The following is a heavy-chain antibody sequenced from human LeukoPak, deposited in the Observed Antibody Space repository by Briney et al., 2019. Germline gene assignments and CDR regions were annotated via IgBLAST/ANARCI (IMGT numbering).Heavy chain of an antibody. CDR1: GFTFSSYA. Sequence: GGSLRLSCSASGFTFSSYAMHWVRQAPGKGLEYVSGIRSNGGDTYHADSVKGRFTISRDNAKNSLYLQMNSLRAEDTAVYYCARWRYYDSSGYYYYFDYWGQGTLVTVSS. D-gene: IGHD3-22*01. CDR2: IRSNGGDT. V-gene: IGHV3-64*04. J-gene: IGHJ4*02. CDR3: ARWRYYDSSGYYYYFDY.